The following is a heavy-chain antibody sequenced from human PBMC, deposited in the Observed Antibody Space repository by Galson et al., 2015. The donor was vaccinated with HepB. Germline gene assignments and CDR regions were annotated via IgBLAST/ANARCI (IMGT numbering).Heavy chain of an antibody. Sequence: SLRLSCAASGFTFSSYAMHWVRQAPGKGLEWVAVISYDGSNKYYADSVKGRFTISRDNSKSTLYLQMNSLRAEDTAVYYCARDKGSGWYGVLHYWGQGTLVTVSS. CDR3: ARDKGSGWYGVLHY. CDR1: GFTFSSYA. V-gene: IGHV3-30*04. CDR2: ISYDGSNK. J-gene: IGHJ4*02. D-gene: IGHD6-19*01.